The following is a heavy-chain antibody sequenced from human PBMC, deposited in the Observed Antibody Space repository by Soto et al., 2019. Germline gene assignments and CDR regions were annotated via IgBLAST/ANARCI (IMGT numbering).Heavy chain of an antibody. V-gene: IGHV3-30*18. CDR2: ISYDGINK. CDR1: GFTFSTYG. D-gene: IGHD5-18*01. Sequence: GGSLRLSCAASGFTFSTYGMHWVRQAPGKGLEWVAVISYDGINKYYADSVKGRFTISRDNSKNTVYLQMNSLSAEDTAVYYCAKDRGYSFGRLDYWGQGT. J-gene: IGHJ4*02. CDR3: AKDRGYSFGRLDY.